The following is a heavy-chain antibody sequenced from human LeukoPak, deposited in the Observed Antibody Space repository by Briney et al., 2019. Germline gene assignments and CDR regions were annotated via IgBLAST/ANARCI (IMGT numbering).Heavy chain of an antibody. J-gene: IGHJ4*02. CDR1: GITFSRSW. D-gene: IGHD2-15*01. CDR2: IKEDGSEK. V-gene: IGHV3-7*04. CDR3: ARDRGGRTGLDD. Sequence: PGGSLRLSCAASGITFSRSWMSWVRQAPGKGLEWVAIIKEDGSEKYYVDSVKGRFTISRDNAENSLYLQMNSLRAEDTAVYYCARDRGGRTGLDDWGQGTLVTVSS.